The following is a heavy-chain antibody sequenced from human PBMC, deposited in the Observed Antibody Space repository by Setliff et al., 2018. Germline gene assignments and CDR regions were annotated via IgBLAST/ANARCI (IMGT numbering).Heavy chain of an antibody. Sequence: GGSLRLSCTASGFTFSSYALHWVRQAPGKGLEWVAVISFDGNNKYYGDSVKGRFTISRDNSKNTQYLQMNSLRPDDTAVYYCARPGLPLRYYYGMDVWGQGTTVTVSS. V-gene: IGHV3-30-3*01. J-gene: IGHJ6*02. CDR1: GFTFSSYA. CDR3: ARPGLPLRYYYGMDV. CDR2: ISFDGNNK.